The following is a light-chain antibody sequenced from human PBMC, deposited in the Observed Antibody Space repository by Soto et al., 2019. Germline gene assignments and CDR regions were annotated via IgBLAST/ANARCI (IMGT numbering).Light chain of an antibody. J-gene: IGKJ4*01. Sequence: DIQMTQSPSSLSADVGERVTITCQASHGISKSLNWCQQKPGKAPNLLIYGASNLETGVPSRFRGSGSGTDFTFTISSLQPKDIAAYYCQQYDNLSVGGGTKVEIK. CDR3: QQYDNLS. CDR2: GAS. V-gene: IGKV1-33*01. CDR1: HGISKS.